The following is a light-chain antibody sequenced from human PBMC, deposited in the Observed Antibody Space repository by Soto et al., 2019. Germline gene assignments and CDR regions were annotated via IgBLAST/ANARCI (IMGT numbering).Light chain of an antibody. CDR2: GAS. V-gene: IGKV3-15*01. CDR1: HSIFNN. J-gene: IGKJ1*01. Sequence: EIVMTQSPATLSVSPGERVILSCRDSHSIFNNLAWYQQKPGQAPGLLIHGASTRATGIAARFSGSGSGTEFTLTISSLQSEDFAVYYCQQYNDWPRTFGQGTKVEIK. CDR3: QQYNDWPRT.